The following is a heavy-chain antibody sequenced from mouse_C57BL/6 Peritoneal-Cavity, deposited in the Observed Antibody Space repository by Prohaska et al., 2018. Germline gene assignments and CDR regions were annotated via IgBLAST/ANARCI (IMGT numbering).Heavy chain of an antibody. D-gene: IGHD1-1*01. CDR2: VYPYNGGT. Sequence: HGKSLEWIGLVYPYNGGTSYNQKFKGKATLTVDTSSSTAYMELNSLTSEDSAVYYCARHHYGSSYGYAMDYWGQGTSVTVSS. V-gene: IGHV1-36*01. J-gene: IGHJ4*01. CDR3: ARHHYGSSYGYAMDY.